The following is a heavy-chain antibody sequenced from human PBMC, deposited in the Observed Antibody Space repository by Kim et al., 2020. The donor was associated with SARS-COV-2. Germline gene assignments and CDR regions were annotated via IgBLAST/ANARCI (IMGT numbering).Heavy chain of an antibody. D-gene: IGHD3-10*01. CDR3: AGVHGSGMIDWFDP. J-gene: IGHJ5*02. CDR1: GFTFSSYS. V-gene: IGHV3-21*01. CDR2: ISSSSSYI. Sequence: GGSLRLSCAASGFTFSSYSMNWVRQAPGKGLEWVSSISSSSSYIYYADSVKGRFTISRDNAKNSLYLQMNSLRAEDTAVYYCAGVHGSGMIDWFDPWGQGTLVTVSS.